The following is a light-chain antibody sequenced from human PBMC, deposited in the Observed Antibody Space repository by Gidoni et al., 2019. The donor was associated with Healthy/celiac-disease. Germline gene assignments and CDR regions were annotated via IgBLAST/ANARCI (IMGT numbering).Light chain of an antibody. CDR1: QSVSSN. Sequence: EIVMTQSPATLSVSPGERATLSCRASQSVSSNLAWYQQKPGQAPRRLIYGASTRATGIPARFSGSGSGTEFTLTISSLQSEDFAVYYCQQYNNWPGSSFGQGTKLEIK. V-gene: IGKV3-15*01. CDR2: GAS. J-gene: IGKJ2*04. CDR3: QQYNNWPGSS.